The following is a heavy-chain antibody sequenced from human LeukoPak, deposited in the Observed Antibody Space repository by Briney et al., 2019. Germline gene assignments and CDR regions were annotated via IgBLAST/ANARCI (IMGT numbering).Heavy chain of an antibody. V-gene: IGHV4-39*07. D-gene: IGHD1-26*01. CDR1: GGSIGSTTNF. CDR3: ARVWAFGYFDV. Sequence: SETLSLTCTVSGGSIGSTTNFWGWLRQPPGKRLEWIGDMSSSGYSHYTPSLKSRVSISIDTSKNQFSLRLSSVTAADTALYYCARVWAFGYFDVWGRGARVTVSS. J-gene: IGHJ2*01. CDR2: MSSSGYS.